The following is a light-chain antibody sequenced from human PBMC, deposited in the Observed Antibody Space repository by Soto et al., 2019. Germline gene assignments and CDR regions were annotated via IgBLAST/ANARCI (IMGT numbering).Light chain of an antibody. CDR1: QTISSW. CDR2: KAS. V-gene: IGKV1-5*03. CDR3: QHSNSYSEA. Sequence: SQMTQAPATLSGSVGDRVTITCRASQTISSWLAWYQQKPGKAPKLLIYKASTLKSGVPSRFSGSGSGTEFTLTISSLQPDDFATYYCQHSNSYSEAFGQGTKV. J-gene: IGKJ1*01.